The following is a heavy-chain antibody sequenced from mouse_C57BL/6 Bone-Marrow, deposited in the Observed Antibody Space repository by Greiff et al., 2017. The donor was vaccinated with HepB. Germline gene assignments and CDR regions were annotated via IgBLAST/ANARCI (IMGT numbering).Heavy chain of an antibody. Sequence: EVQLQQSGAELVRPGASVKLSCTASGFNIKDDYMHWVKQRPEQGLEWIGWIDPENGDTEYASKFQGKATITADTSSNTAYLQLSSLTSEDTAVDYCTTYYCDYWGQGTTLTVSS. CDR3: TTYYCDY. CDR2: IDPENGDT. V-gene: IGHV14-4*01. CDR1: GFNIKDDY. J-gene: IGHJ2*01.